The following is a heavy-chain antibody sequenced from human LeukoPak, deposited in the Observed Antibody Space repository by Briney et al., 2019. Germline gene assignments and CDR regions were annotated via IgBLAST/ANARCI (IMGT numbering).Heavy chain of an antibody. CDR2: ISGSGGST. V-gene: IGHV3-23*01. J-gene: IGHJ4*02. CDR3: AKDSGYYYDSSGYLYDY. D-gene: IGHD3-22*01. Sequence: GGSLSLSCAASGFTFSSYAMSWVRQAPGKGLEWVSAISGSGGSTYYADSVKGRFTISRDNSKNTLYLQMNSLRAEDTAVYYCAKDSGYYYDSSGYLYDYWGQGTLVTVSS. CDR1: GFTFSSYA.